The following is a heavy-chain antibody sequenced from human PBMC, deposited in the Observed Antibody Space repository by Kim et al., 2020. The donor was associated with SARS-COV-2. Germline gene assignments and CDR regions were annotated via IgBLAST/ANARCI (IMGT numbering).Heavy chain of an antibody. J-gene: IGHJ4*02. CDR2: LSDGGAAT. CDR1: GFTFTNYA. V-gene: IGHV3-23*01. Sequence: GGSLRLSCAASGFTFTNYAMSWVRQAPGRGLEWVSTLSDGGAATYYADSVKGRFTISRDNSKNILYLQRNSLRADDTAVYYCAKGLGAAIPSTQYFDYWRQGALVTVSS. D-gene: IGHD2-2*01. CDR3: AKGLGAAIPSTQYFDY.